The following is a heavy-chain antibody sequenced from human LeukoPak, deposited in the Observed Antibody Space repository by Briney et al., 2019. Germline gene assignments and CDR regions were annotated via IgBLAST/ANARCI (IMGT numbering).Heavy chain of an antibody. CDR3: AKGGYSYGSGYYFDY. CDR2: ISGSGGST. D-gene: IGHD5-18*01. Sequence: GGSLRLSCAASGFTFSSYAMSWVRQAPGKGLEWVPAISGSGGSTYYADSVKGRFTISRDNSKNTLYLQMNSLRAEDTAVYYCAKGGYSYGSGYYFDYWGQGTLVTVSS. V-gene: IGHV3-23*01. J-gene: IGHJ4*02. CDR1: GFTFSSYA.